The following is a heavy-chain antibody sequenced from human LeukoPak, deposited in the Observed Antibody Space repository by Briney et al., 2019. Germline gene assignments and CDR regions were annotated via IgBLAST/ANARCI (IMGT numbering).Heavy chain of an antibody. Sequence: GGSLRLSCAASGFTVSSNYMNWVRQAPGKGLEWVSVIYSGGTTYYADSVKGRFTISRDNSKNTLYLQMNSLRAEDTAVYYCARTTTFAPHFDYWGQGTLVTVSS. CDR3: ARTTTFAPHFDY. J-gene: IGHJ4*02. CDR1: GFTVSSNY. V-gene: IGHV3-66*01. CDR2: IYSGGTT. D-gene: IGHD1-1*01.